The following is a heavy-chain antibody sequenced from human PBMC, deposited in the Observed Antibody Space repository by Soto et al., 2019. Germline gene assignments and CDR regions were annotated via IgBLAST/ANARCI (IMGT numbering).Heavy chain of an antibody. V-gene: IGHV3-23*01. Sequence: EVQLLESGGGLVQPGGSLRLSCAASGFTFRSYAMSWVRQAPGRGLEWVSTFGGRDFNTYYADSVKGRFTVSRDNDNSALFLQMHGLRSEDTAVYYCAKGPDPGAFDIWGQGTLVTVSS. CDR1: GFTFRSYA. CDR2: FGGRDFNT. CDR3: AKGPDPGAFDI. J-gene: IGHJ3*02. D-gene: IGHD3-10*01.